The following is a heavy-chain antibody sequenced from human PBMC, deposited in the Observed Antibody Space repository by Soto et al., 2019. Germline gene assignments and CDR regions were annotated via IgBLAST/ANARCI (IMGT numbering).Heavy chain of an antibody. J-gene: IGHJ4*02. CDR2: ISSSGSTI. D-gene: IGHD3-10*01. V-gene: IGHV3-48*01. CDR3: AILGGQSLVRGGNY. Sequence: EVQLVESGGGLVQPGGSLRLSCAASGFTFSSYSMNWIRQAPGKGLEWVSYISSSGSTIYYAVSVKGRFTISRDNAKNSLYLQMNSLRAEDTAVYYCAILGGQSLVRGGNYWGQGTLVTVSS. CDR1: GFTFSSYS.